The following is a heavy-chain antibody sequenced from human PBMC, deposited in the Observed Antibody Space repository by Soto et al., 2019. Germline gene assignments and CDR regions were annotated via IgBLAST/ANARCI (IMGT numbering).Heavy chain of an antibody. V-gene: IGHV3-7*01. CDR1: GVTFRTYW. CDR3: VRFRCSDTSDQGY. J-gene: IGHJ4*01. CDR2: INQDGSGR. Sequence: LRLSCAASGVTFRTYWLNWVRQAPGKGMERVAKINQDGSGRYYLNSVMGRCTIFCDNAKKSLFLQMISLRAEDTALDYYVRFRCSDTSDQGYWGQGTMVTVSS. D-gene: IGHD3-22*01.